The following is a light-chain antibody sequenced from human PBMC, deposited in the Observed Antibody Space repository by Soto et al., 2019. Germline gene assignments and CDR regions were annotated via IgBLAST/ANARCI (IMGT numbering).Light chain of an antibody. V-gene: IGKV3-20*01. CDR3: QQYGSSWT. J-gene: IGKJ1*01. CDR2: GAS. CDR1: QSVGNSF. Sequence: EIVLTQSPGTLSLSPGERATLSCRASQSVGNSFLAWYQQKPGQAPRLLIHGASNRATGIPDRFSGSGSGTDFTLTISRLAHEDFAVYYCQQYGSSWTFGQGTKVEIK.